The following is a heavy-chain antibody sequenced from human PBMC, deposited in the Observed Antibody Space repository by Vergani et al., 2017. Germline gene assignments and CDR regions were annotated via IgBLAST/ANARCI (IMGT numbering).Heavy chain of an antibody. CDR3: ARDYCGSTSCYTRWFDP. V-gene: IGHV1-69*06. CDR1: GGTFSSYA. CDR2: IIPIFGTA. Sequence: QVQLVQSGAEVKKPGSSVKVSCKASGGTFSSYAISWVRQAPGQGLEWMGGIIPIFGTANYAQKFQGRVTITADKSTSTAYMELSSLRSEDPAVYYCARDYCGSTSCYTRWFDPWGQGTLVTVSS. D-gene: IGHD2-2*02. J-gene: IGHJ5*02.